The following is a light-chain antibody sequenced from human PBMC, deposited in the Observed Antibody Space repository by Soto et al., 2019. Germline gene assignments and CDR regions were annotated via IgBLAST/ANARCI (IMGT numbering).Light chain of an antibody. J-gene: IGLJ1*01. CDR1: SSDVGDYNY. CDR3: SSYTRRSTLYV. V-gene: IGLV2-14*01. CDR2: EVS. Sequence: QSVLTQPASVSGSPGQSITISCTGTSSDVGDYNYVSWYQQHPGKAPKLMIYEVSNRPSGVSNRFSGSKSGNTASLTISGLQAEDEADYYCSSYTRRSTLYVFGTGTKAPS.